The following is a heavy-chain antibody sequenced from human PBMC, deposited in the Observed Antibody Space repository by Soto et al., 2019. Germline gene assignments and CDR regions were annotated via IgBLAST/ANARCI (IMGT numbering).Heavy chain of an antibody. CDR1: GGTFSSYA. Sequence: SVKVSCKASGGTFSSYAISWVRQAPGQGLEWMGGIIPIFGTANYAQKFQGRVTITADESTSTAYMELSSLRSEDTAVYYCARGGSYYDSSGYYVGFDRWGQGTLVTVSS. V-gene: IGHV1-69*13. CDR3: ARGGSYYDSSGYYVGFDR. D-gene: IGHD3-22*01. CDR2: IIPIFGTA. J-gene: IGHJ5*02.